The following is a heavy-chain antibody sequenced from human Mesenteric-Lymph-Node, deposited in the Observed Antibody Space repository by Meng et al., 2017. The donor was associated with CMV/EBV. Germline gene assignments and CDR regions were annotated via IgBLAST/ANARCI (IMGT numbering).Heavy chain of an antibody. CDR2: IYYSGST. D-gene: IGHD7-27*01. Sequence: LRLSCTVSGGSISSGGYYWSWIRQHPGKGLEWIGYIYYSGSTYYNPSLKSRVTISVDTSKNQFSLKLSSVTAADTAVYYCARGRELGIDYWGQGTLVTVSS. CDR3: ARGRELGIDY. CDR1: GGSISSGGYY. V-gene: IGHV4-31*03. J-gene: IGHJ4*02.